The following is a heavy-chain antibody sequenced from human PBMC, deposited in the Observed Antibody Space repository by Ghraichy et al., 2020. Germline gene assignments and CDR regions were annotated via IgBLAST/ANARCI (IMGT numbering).Heavy chain of an antibody. CDR1: GYTFTGYY. CDR3: ASSLKVDMYYGMDV. CDR2: INPNSGGT. V-gene: IGHV1-2*04. Sequence: ASVKVSCKASGYTFTGYYMHWVRQAPGQGLEWMGWINPNSGGTNYAQKFQGWVTMTRDTSISTAYMELSRLRSDDTAVYYCASSLKVDMYYGMDVWGQGTTVTVSS. D-gene: IGHD5-12*01. J-gene: IGHJ6*02.